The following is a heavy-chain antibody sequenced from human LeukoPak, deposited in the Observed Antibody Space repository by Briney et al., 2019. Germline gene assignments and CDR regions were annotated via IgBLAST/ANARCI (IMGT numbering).Heavy chain of an antibody. CDR2: ISYDRSNK. CDR1: GFTFSSYA. Sequence: GGSLKLSCAASGFTFSSYAMHWGRPAPGKGLEWVAVISYDRSNKYYADSVKGRFTISRDNSKNTLYLQMNSLRAEDTAVYYCARGESSSWYEDYWGQGTLVTVSS. CDR3: ARGESSSWYEDY. J-gene: IGHJ4*02. V-gene: IGHV3-30-3*01. D-gene: IGHD6-13*01.